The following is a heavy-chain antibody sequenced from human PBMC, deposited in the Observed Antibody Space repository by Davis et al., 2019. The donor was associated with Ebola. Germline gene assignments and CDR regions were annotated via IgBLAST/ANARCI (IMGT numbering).Heavy chain of an antibody. CDR2: INHSGST. J-gene: IGHJ4*02. D-gene: IGHD1-1*01. Sequence: SETLSLTCAVYGGSFSGYYWSWIRQPPGKGLEWIGEINHSGSTNYNPSLKSRVIISVDTSKKQFSLKLTSVTAADTAVYYCARGSSRGRQERLRFEYWGQGILVTVSS. CDR3: ARGSSRGRQERLRFEY. V-gene: IGHV4-34*01. CDR1: GGSFSGYY.